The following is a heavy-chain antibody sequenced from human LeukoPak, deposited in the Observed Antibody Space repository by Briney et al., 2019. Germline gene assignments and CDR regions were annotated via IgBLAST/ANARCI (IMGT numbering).Heavy chain of an antibody. J-gene: IGHJ4*02. V-gene: IGHV3-7*01. CDR1: GFTFTNYW. Sequence: GGSLRLSCAASGFTFTNYWMTWVRQVPGKGLGWVANIHKAGSESYYVDSVKGRFAISRDNAKNSLYLQLSSLRVEDTAVYYCARVGAWELQRVFEYWGQGTLVTVSS. CDR3: ARVGAWELQRVFEY. CDR2: IHKAGSES. D-gene: IGHD1-26*01.